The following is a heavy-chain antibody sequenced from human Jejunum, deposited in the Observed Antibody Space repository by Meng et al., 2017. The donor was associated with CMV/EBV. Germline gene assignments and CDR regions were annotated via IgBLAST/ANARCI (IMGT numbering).Heavy chain of an antibody. Sequence: SCADSGFALSDDAMNWVRRAPGKGLEWVSSITGSGDSTHYADSVRGRFTIYRDNSKDTLNLLMNSLRAEDTAVYYCAQTWNWLPFEYWGQGTLVTVSS. CDR3: AQTWNWLPFEY. D-gene: IGHD1-7*01. CDR2: ITGSGDST. CDR1: GFALSDDA. J-gene: IGHJ4*02. V-gene: IGHV3-23*01.